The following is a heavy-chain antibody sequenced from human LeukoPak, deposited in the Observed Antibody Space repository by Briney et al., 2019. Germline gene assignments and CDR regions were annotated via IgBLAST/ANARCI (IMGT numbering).Heavy chain of an antibody. J-gene: IGHJ5*02. CDR3: ARYLVPYCSSTSCYPHNWFDP. D-gene: IGHD2-2*01. CDR1: GYTFTGYY. Sequence: ASVKVSCKASGYTFTGYYMHWVRQAPGQGLEWMGWINPNSGGTNYAQKFQGRVTMTRDTPISTAYMELSRLRSDDTAVYYCARYLVPYCSSTSCYPHNWFDPWGQGTLVTVSS. CDR2: INPNSGGT. V-gene: IGHV1-2*02.